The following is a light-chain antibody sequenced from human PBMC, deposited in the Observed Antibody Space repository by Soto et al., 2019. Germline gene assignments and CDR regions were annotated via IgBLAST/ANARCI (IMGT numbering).Light chain of an antibody. Sequence: QSALTQPASVSGSPGQSITISCTGTSSGVGGYNYVSWYQQHPGKAPKLMIYDVSNRPSGVSNRFSGSKSGNTASLTISGLQAEDEADYYCSSYTSSSTLFGTGTKVTVL. CDR2: DVS. J-gene: IGLJ1*01. V-gene: IGLV2-14*01. CDR3: SSYTSSSTL. CDR1: SSGVGGYNY.